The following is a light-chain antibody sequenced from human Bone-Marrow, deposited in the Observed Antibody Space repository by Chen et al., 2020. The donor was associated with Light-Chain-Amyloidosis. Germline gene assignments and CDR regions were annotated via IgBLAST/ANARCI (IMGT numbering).Light chain of an antibody. Sequence: EIVLTQSPGTLSLSPGEVANLSCRASQTISSNYLTWYQQKFGQAPRLLIYGSSSRSTGIPDRFTGSGSGTDFTLTIHRLEPEDFAMYYCQQYGTSPLTFGGGTKVEIK. CDR1: QTISSNY. CDR2: GSS. V-gene: IGKV3-20*01. J-gene: IGKJ4*01. CDR3: QQYGTSPLT.